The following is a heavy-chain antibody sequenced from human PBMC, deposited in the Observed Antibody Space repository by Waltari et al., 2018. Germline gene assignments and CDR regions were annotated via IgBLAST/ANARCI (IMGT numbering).Heavy chain of an antibody. J-gene: IGHJ1*01. CDR2: AQYRGGT. CDR1: GGSISTNYN. CDR3: GRIAFGDDGGYVQH. Sequence: QLQLQESGPGLVKPSETLSLTCTVSGGSISTNYNWGLMRQSPGKGLEWMGNAQYRGGTFYNPSLNSRGTISLDTWKNQFSLRLSSVTAADTAVYFCGRIAFGDDGGYVQHWGQGTLVTVSS. V-gene: IGHV4-39*01. D-gene: IGHD4-17*01.